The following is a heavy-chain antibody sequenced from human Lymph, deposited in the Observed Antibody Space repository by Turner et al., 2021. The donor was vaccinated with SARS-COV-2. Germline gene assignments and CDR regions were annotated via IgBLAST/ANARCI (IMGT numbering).Heavy chain of an antibody. CDR1: GGSVTSSSYY. D-gene: IGHD5-18*01. J-gene: IGHJ4*02. V-gene: IGHV4-39*01. CDR3: ARQGWLRGYFDY. Sequence: QVQLQESGPGLVKPSETLSLTCTVSGGSVTSSSYYWGWIRQPPGKGLEWIGNIYSSGSTYYNLSLKSRVTISVDTSKNQFSLKLSSVTAADTAVYYCARQGWLRGYFDYWSQGTLVTVSS. CDR2: IYSSGST.